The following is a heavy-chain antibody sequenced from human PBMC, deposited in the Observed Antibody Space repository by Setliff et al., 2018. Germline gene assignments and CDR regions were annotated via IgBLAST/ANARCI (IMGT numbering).Heavy chain of an antibody. D-gene: IGHD3-22*01. CDR3: ARGDDSSGYFSY. CDR1: GYSISSGYY. J-gene: IGHJ4*02. V-gene: IGHV4-38-2*01. CDR2: IYHSGST. Sequence: SETLSLTCAVSGYSISSGYYWGWIRQPPGKGLEWIGSIYHSGSTYYNPSLKSRVTISVDTSKNQFSLKLSSVTAADTAVYYCARGDDSSGYFSYWGQGTLVTV.